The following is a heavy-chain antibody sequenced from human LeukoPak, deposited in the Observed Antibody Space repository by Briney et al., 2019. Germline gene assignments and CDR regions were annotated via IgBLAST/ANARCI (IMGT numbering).Heavy chain of an antibody. D-gene: IGHD5-12*01. CDR1: GYSITSGYY. V-gene: IGHV4-38-2*02. Sequence: PSETLSLTCIVSGYSITSGYYWGWIRQPPGKGLEWIGSIYHSGDTYYNPSLKSRVTISVDTSKNQFSLKLDSVTAADTAVYYCARRSYSGYEAFDYWGQGTPVTVSS. CDR3: ARRSYSGYEAFDY. CDR2: IYHSGDT. J-gene: IGHJ4*02.